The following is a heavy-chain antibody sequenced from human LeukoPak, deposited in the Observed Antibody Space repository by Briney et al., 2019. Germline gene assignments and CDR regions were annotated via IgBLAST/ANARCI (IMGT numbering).Heavy chain of an antibody. D-gene: IGHD6-19*01. CDR2: IYNGRNT. V-gene: IGHV4-59*08. CDR3: AQTTGWPGFDF. CDR1: GASTSSRY. Sequence: PSETLSLTCSASGASTSSRYWSWIRQSPGRTLEWIVHIYNGRNTKYNPSLTSRVTISVDTSKNHFSLSLTSVTAADTAIYYCAQTTGWPGFDFWGPGALVTVSS. J-gene: IGHJ4*02.